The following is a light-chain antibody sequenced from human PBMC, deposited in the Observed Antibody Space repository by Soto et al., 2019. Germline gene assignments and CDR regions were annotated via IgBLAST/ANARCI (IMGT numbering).Light chain of an antibody. CDR1: QSISTY. J-gene: IGKJ5*01. Sequence: EVVMTQAPATLSVSPGGRATLSCRASQSISTYLAWYQQKPGQAPRLLIYGASTRATGIPARFSGSGSGTEFTLTISSLQSEDFAVYYCQQYNSWPPITFGQGTRLEI. V-gene: IGKV3D-15*01. CDR3: QQYNSWPPIT. CDR2: GAS.